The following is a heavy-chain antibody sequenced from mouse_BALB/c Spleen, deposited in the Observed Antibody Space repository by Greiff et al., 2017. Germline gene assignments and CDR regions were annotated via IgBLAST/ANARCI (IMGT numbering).Heavy chain of an antibody. V-gene: IGHV2-6-7*01. J-gene: IGHJ2*01. CDR1: GFSLTGYG. CDR2: FWGDGST. Sequence: QVQLKESGPGLVAPSPILSISCTVSGFSLTGYGVNWVRQPPGKGLGWLGMFWGDGSTYYNSALKSRLSISKDNSKSQVLLKMNSMQTDDTARYYCARTGFDYWGQGTTLTVSA. CDR3: ARTGFDY.